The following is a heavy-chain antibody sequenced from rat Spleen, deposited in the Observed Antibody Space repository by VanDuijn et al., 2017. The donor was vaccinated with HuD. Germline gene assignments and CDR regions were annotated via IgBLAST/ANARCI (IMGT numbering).Heavy chain of an antibody. CDR1: GFTFSSLP. CDR2: ISSGGGDT. V-gene: IGHV5-25*01. D-gene: IGHD1-10*01. Sequence: EVQLVESGGGLVQPGRSLKLSCAASGFTFSSLPMAWVRQAPKKGLEWVASISSGGGDTYYPDSVKGRFTISRDNAKSTLYLQMDSLRSEDTASYSCARHGLSNNYGWFAYWGQGTLVTVSS. J-gene: IGHJ3*01. CDR3: ARHGLSNNYGWFAY.